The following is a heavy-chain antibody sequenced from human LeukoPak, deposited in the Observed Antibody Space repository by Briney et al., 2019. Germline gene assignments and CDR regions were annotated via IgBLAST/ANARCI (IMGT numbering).Heavy chain of an antibody. CDR3: AKPSGSHPNYYFDY. Sequence: GGSLRLSCAPSGFTFSSYAMSWVRQAPGKGLEWVSAISDSGGETFYADSVRGRLTISRDNFKNTLYLQMNSLRDEDTAVYYCAKPSGSHPNYYFDYWGQGILVTVSS. J-gene: IGHJ4*02. D-gene: IGHD1-26*01. V-gene: IGHV3-23*01. CDR1: GFTFSSYA. CDR2: ISDSGGET.